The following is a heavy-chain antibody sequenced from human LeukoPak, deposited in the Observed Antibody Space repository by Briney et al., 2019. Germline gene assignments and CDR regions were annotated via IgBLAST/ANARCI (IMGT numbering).Heavy chain of an antibody. CDR3: AKDLLEPYYFDY. V-gene: IGHV3-30*02. CDR2: IRYDGSNK. CDR1: GFTFSSYG. J-gene: IGHJ4*02. D-gene: IGHD1-1*01. Sequence: PGGSLRLSCAASGFTFSSYGMHWVRQAPGKGLGWVAFIRYDGSNKYYADSVKGRFTISRDNSKNTLYLQMNSLRAEDTAVYYCAKDLLEPYYFDYWGQGTLVTVSS.